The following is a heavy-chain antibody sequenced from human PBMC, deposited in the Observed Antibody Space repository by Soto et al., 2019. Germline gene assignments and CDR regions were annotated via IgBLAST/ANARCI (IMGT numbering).Heavy chain of an antibody. Sequence: ASVKVSCKASGYTFTSYGISWVRQAPGQGLEWMGWISAYNGNTNYAQKLQGRVTMTTDTSTSTAYMELRSLRSDDTAVYYCARDLRVHSSGYYLVYWGQGTLVTVSS. V-gene: IGHV1-18*01. J-gene: IGHJ4*02. CDR3: ARDLRVHSSGYYLVY. D-gene: IGHD3-22*01. CDR1: GYTFTSYG. CDR2: ISAYNGNT.